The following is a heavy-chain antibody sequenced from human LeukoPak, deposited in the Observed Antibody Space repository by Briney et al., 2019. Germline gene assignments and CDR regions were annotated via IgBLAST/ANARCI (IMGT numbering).Heavy chain of an antibody. CDR3: AREPKGSGWPRDTFDI. J-gene: IGHJ3*02. CDR2: ISSSSSYI. D-gene: IGHD6-19*01. Sequence: GGSLRLSCAASGFTFSSYSMNWVRQAPGKGLEWVSSISSSSSYIYYADSVKGRFTISRDNAKNSLYLQMNSLRAEDTAVYYCAREPKGSGWPRDTFDIWGQGTMVTVSS. V-gene: IGHV3-21*01. CDR1: GFTFSSYS.